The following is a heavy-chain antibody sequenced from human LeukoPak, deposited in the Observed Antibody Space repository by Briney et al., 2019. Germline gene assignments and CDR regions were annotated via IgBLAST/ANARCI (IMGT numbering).Heavy chain of an antibody. CDR1: GGSISSYY. V-gene: IGHV4-59*01. CDR2: IYYSGST. J-gene: IGHJ4*02. Sequence: SETLSLTCTVSGGSISSYYWSWIRQPPGKGLEWIGYIYYSGSTNYNPSLKSRVTISVDTSKNQFSLKLSSVTAADTAVYHCAREWSALFDYWGQGTLVTVSS. D-gene: IGHD2-15*01. CDR3: AREWSALFDY.